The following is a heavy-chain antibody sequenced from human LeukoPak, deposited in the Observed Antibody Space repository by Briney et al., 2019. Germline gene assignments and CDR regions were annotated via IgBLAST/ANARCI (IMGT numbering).Heavy chain of an antibody. CDR2: ISYSGST. Sequence: SATLSVTCTVSGGSISSYYWSWIRQPPGKGLEWIGYISYSGSTNYNPSLKSRVTISLDTTKNQFSLKLSSVTAADTAVYYCARVNPNWFDPWGQGTLVTVSS. CDR3: ARVNPNWFDP. J-gene: IGHJ5*02. V-gene: IGHV4-59*01. CDR1: GGSISSYY.